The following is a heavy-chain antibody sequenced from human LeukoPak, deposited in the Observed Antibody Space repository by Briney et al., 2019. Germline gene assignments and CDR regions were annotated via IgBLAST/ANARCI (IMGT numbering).Heavy chain of an antibody. CDR2: IWYDGSNK. D-gene: IGHD3-22*01. V-gene: IGHV3-33*01. CDR1: GFTFSSYV. J-gene: IGHJ4*02. Sequence: GGSLRLSCAASGFTFSSYVMHWVRQAPGKGLEWVAVIWYDGSNKYYADSVKGRFTISRDNSKNTLYLQMNSLRAEDTAVYYCARDIYYYDSSGPAGYWGQGTLVTVSS. CDR3: ARDIYYYDSSGPAGY.